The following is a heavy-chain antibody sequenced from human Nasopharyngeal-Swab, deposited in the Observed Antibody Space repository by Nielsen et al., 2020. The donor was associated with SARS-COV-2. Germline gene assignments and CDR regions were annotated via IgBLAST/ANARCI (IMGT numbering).Heavy chain of an antibody. CDR3: AKDIGSAAAGYDY. Sequence: GGSLRLSCGASGFTSDDYAMHWVRQAPGKGLEWVSLISGDDGSTYYADSVKGRFTISRDNSKNSLYLQMNSLRTEDTALYYCAKDIGSAAAGYDYWGQGTLVTVPS. CDR1: GFTSDDYA. D-gene: IGHD6-13*01. V-gene: IGHV3-43*02. J-gene: IGHJ4*02. CDR2: ISGDDGST.